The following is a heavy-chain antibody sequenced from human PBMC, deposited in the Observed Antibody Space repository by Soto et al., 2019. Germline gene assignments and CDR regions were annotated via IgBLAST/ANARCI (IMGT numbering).Heavy chain of an antibody. V-gene: IGHV3-72*01. CDR3: ARDYDAFDI. CDR2: TRNKANSYTT. J-gene: IGHJ3*02. Sequence: EVQLVESGGGLVQPGGSLRLSCAASGFTFSDHYMDWVRQAPGKGLEWVGRTRNKANSYTTEYAASVKGRFTISRDDSKNSLYLQMNSLKTEVTAVYYCARDYDAFDIWGQGTMVTVSS. CDR1: GFTFSDHY.